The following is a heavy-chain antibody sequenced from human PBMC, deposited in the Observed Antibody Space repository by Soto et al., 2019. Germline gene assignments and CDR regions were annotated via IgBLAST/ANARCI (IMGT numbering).Heavy chain of an antibody. Sequence: ASVKVSCKASGYIFTDYYINWVRQAPGQGLEWMGWINPKSGDTDYAQNFQGIVTMTTDTSITTAYMELSRLRSDDTAVYYCARPYCTSNSCHNFFDSWGQGTLVTVSS. CDR2: INPKSGDT. V-gene: IGHV1-2*02. CDR1: GYIFTDYY. CDR3: ARPYCTSNSCHNFFDS. D-gene: IGHD2-2*01. J-gene: IGHJ5*01.